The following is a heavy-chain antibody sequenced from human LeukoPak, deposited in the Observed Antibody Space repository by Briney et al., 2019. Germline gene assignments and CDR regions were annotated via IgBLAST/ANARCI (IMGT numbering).Heavy chain of an antibody. V-gene: IGHV3-9*01. Sequence: GGSLRLSCAASGFTFDDYAMHWVGQAPGKGLEWVSGISWNSGSIGYADSVKGRFTISRDNAKNSLYLEMNSLRAEDTAFYYCAKDRLAFGSVSRFDYWGQGTLVTVSS. CDR1: GFTFDDYA. J-gene: IGHJ4*02. CDR3: AKDRLAFGSVSRFDY. CDR2: ISWNSGSI. D-gene: IGHD3-10*01.